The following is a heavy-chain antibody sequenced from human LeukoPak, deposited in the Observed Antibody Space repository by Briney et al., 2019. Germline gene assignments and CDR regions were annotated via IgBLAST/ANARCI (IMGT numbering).Heavy chain of an antibody. J-gene: IGHJ3*02. CDR3: ARDSPNDAFDI. V-gene: IGHV3-20*01. Sequence: PGGSLRLSCAASGFTFDDYGMSWVRQAPGEGLEWVSGINWNGGSTGYADSVKGRFTISRDNAKNSLYLQMNSPRAEDTALYHCARDSPNDAFDIWGQGTMVTVSS. CDR1: GFTFDDYG. CDR2: INWNGGST.